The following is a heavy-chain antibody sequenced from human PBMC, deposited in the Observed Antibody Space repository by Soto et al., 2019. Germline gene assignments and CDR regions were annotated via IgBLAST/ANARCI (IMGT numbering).Heavy chain of an antibody. D-gene: IGHD6-13*01. Sequence: SETLSLTCTVSGGSISSGGYYWSWIRQPPGKGLEWIGEINHSGSTNYNPSLKSRVTISVDTSKNQFSLKLSSVTAADTAVYYCARGEWDSSWIYYYYGMDVWGQGTTVTVS. CDR3: ARGEWDSSWIYYYYGMDV. CDR2: INHSGST. V-gene: IGHV4-39*07. J-gene: IGHJ6*02. CDR1: GGSISSGGYY.